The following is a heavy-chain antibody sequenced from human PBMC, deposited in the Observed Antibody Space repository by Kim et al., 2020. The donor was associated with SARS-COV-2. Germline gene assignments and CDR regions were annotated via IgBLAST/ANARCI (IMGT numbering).Heavy chain of an antibody. CDR1: GDSINSWNW. V-gene: IGHV4-4*02. J-gene: IGHJ6*02. D-gene: IGHD3-10*01. CDR2: IYHSGGT. Sequence: SETLSLTCGVSGDSINSWNWWSWVRQPPGKGLEWLGEIYHSGGTNYNPSLMSRLTISIDKSKNQLSLKLSSVTAADTAVYYCAGNSGKVDYYYAMDVWGQGTTVTVSS. CDR3: AGNSGKVDYYYAMDV.